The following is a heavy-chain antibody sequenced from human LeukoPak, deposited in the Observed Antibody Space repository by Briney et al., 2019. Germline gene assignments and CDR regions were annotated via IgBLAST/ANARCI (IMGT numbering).Heavy chain of an antibody. Sequence: PGGSLRLSCAASGFXFDDYGMSWVRQAPGKGLEWVSCMNWNGGSTGYADSVKGRFTISRDNAKNSLYLQMNSLRAEDTALYYCARVFLAYYCSGGSCANDYWGQGTLVTVSS. CDR1: GFXFDDYG. CDR3: ARVFLAYYCSGGSCANDY. D-gene: IGHD2-15*01. V-gene: IGHV3-20*04. CDR2: MNWNGGST. J-gene: IGHJ4*02.